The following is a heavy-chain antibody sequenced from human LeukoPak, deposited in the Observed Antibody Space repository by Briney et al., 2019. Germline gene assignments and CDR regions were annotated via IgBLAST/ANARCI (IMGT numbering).Heavy chain of an antibody. CDR1: GLTFSSYW. V-gene: IGHV3-7*01. J-gene: IGHJ4*02. CDR2: IKQDGSDK. Sequence: GGSLRPSCVASGLTFSSYWMSWVRQAPGRGLEWVANIKQDGSDKYYVDSVKGRFTISRDNAKKSLYLQMNSLRAEDTAVYYCATGQQLGYWGQGTLVTVSS. D-gene: IGHD6-13*01. CDR3: ATGQQLGY.